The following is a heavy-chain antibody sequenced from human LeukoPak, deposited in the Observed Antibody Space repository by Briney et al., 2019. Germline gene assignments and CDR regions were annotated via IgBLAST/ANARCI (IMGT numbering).Heavy chain of an antibody. J-gene: IGHJ4*02. D-gene: IGHD2-15*01. CDR3: ANYRSGGGGYYSGLEH. CDR2: TSGSGDIK. V-gene: IGHV3-23*01. Sequence: PGGFLRLSCAASGFTFRNYAMTWVRQAPGKGLEWVSRTSGSGDIKLYADSVKGRFTISRTNSENRLYLQMNSLRAEDTAVYYCANYRSGGGGYYSGLEHWGQGTLVAVSS. CDR1: GFTFRNYA.